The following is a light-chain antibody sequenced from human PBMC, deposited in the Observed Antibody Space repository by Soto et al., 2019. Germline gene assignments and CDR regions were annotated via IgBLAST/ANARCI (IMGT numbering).Light chain of an antibody. Sequence: DIQMTQSPSSLSASVGDRVTITCRASQSISSYLNWSQQKPGKAPKLLIYAASSLQRGVPSRFSGSGSGTDFTLTISSLQPEDFATYYCQQSYSTPPAFGQGTKLEIK. CDR2: AAS. J-gene: IGKJ2*01. V-gene: IGKV1-39*01. CDR3: QQSYSTPPA. CDR1: QSISSY.